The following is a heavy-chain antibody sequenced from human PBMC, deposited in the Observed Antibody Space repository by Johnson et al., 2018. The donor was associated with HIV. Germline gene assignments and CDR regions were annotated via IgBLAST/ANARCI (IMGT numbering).Heavy chain of an antibody. D-gene: IGHD1-26*01. J-gene: IGHJ3*02. CDR3: AKDRAMRQWEWDAFDI. V-gene: IGHV3-7*03. CDR1: GFTFGTYW. CDR2: IKQDGSER. Sequence: EVQLVESGGGLVQPGESLRLSCVVSGFTFGTYWMTWVRQAPGNGLEWVANIKQDGSERYYVDSVKGRFTISRDNAKNSLYLQMNSLRAEDTALYYCAKDRAMRQWEWDAFDIWGQGTMVTVSS.